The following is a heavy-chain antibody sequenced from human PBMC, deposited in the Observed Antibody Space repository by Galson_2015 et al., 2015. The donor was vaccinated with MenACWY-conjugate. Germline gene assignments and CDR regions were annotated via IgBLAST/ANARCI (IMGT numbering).Heavy chain of an antibody. CDR1: GGTFSSYG. D-gene: IGHD3-10*01. V-gene: IGHV1-18*01. CDR3: ARVSLRDSGSNPNWLDP. Sequence: SVKVSCKASGGTFSSYGITWVRQAPGQGLEWMGWISHYNGNTRFGEKVQGRVSMTTDTSTNTAYMELRSLRSDDTAVYYCARVSLRDSGSNPNWLDPWGQGTLVTVSS. CDR2: ISHYNGNT. J-gene: IGHJ5*02.